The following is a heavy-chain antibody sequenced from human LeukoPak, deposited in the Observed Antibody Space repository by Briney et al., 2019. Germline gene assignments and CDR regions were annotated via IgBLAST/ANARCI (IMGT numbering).Heavy chain of an antibody. CDR3: AKDILAAGLFFDY. Sequence: PGGSLRLSCAASGFTFSSYGMHWVRQAPGKGLEWVSYISNKGSSSTTYYADSVKGRFTISRDDAQNSLYLQMNSLRADDTAVYYCAKDILAAGLFFDYWGQGILVTVS. CDR2: ISNKGSSSTT. J-gene: IGHJ4*02. V-gene: IGHV3-48*04. D-gene: IGHD6-13*01. CDR1: GFTFSSYG.